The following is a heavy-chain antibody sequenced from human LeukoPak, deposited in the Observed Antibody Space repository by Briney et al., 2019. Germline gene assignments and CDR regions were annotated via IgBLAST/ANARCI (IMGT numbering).Heavy chain of an antibody. CDR1: GITFSSYG. CDR2: ISSTGGTT. Sequence: GGSLRLSCAASGITFSSYGMSWVRQAPGKGLEWVSSISSTGGTTYYADSVKGRFTISRDNSKKTLYLQMNSLRAEDTAVYYCAKFNSFDYWGQGTLVTVSS. V-gene: IGHV3-23*01. CDR3: AKFNSFDY. J-gene: IGHJ4*02.